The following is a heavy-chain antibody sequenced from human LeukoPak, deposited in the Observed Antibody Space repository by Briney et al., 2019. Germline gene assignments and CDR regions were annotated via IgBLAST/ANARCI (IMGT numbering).Heavy chain of an antibody. Sequence: GASVKVSCKASGYTFTGYYMHWLRQAPGQGLEWMGWINPKSGGTNYAQKFQGRVTMTRDTSISTAYMELSSLRSDDTAVYYCARYPLLVGAPYLRYWGQGTLVTVSS. D-gene: IGHD1-26*01. CDR3: ARYPLLVGAPYLRY. V-gene: IGHV1-2*02. CDR2: INPKSGGT. J-gene: IGHJ4*02. CDR1: GYTFTGYY.